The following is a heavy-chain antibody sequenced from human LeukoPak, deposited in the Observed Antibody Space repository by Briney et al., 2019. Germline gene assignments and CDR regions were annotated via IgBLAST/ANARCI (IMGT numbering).Heavy chain of an antibody. V-gene: IGHV1-69*04. D-gene: IGHD2-21*02. CDR1: GGTFSSYA. Sequence: SVKVSCKASGGTFSSYAIRWVRQAPGQGLEWLGRIIPILGIANYAQKFQGRVTITADKSTSTAYMELSSLRSEDTAVYYCARGSSSGRLLRDLCYYYGTDVWGQGTTVTVSS. CDR2: IIPILGIA. J-gene: IGHJ6*02. CDR3: ARGSSSGRLLRDLCYYYGTDV.